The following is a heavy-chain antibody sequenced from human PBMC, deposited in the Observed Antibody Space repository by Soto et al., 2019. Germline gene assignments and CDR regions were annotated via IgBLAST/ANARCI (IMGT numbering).Heavy chain of an antibody. CDR3: ARARYYSNYYGMDV. Sequence: SETLSLTCAVSGYSISSGYYWGWIRQPPGKGLEWIGSIYHSGSTYYNPSLKSRVTISVYTSKNQFSLKLSSVTAADTAVYYCARARYYSNYYGMDVWGQGTTVTVSS. V-gene: IGHV4-38-2*01. CDR1: GYSISSGYY. CDR2: IYHSGST. J-gene: IGHJ6*02.